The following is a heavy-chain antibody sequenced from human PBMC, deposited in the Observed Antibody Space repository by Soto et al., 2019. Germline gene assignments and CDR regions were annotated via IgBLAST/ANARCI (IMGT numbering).Heavy chain of an antibody. Sequence: QVQLQESGPGLVKPSGTLSLTCNVSGGPITNNNWWSWVRQPPGKGLEWIGAIYHSGHTNFNPSLKSRATLSLDYSENQFSLKLTSATAADTAIYYCASIAYSASGFDYWGQGTLVTVSS. CDR3: ASIAYSASGFDY. J-gene: IGHJ4*02. D-gene: IGHD1-26*01. CDR2: IYHSGHT. V-gene: IGHV4-4*02. CDR1: GGPITNNNW.